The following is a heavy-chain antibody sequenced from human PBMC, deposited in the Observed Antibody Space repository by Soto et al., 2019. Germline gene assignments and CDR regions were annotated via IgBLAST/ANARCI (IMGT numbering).Heavy chain of an antibody. Sequence: SETLSLTCSVSNYSITSGCYWGWIRQPPGKGLEWIASIYHSGNTYYNQSLKRRVTISVDTSKNQFSLKLSSVTAADTADYYCARAGVESISTFGVVAPYGMDVWGQGTTVTVSS. D-gene: IGHD3-3*01. CDR1: NYSITSGCY. J-gene: IGHJ6*02. CDR2: IYHSGNT. CDR3: ARAGVESISTFGVVAPYGMDV. V-gene: IGHV4-38-2*02.